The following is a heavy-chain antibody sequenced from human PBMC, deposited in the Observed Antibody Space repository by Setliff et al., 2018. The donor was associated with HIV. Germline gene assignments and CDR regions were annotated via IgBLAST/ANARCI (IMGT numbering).Heavy chain of an antibody. D-gene: IGHD3-16*01. J-gene: IGHJ6*02. CDR1: GFTFSAYG. V-gene: IGHV3-30*02. CDR2: IRYDESSQ. Sequence: PGGSLRLSCAASGFTFSAYGMHWVRQAPGKGLEWVAFIRYDESSQYSADSVKGRFTISRDNSGNTLYLEMNSLTTDDTAVYFCAKDITSHGMDVWGQGTTVTVSS. CDR3: AKDITSHGMDV.